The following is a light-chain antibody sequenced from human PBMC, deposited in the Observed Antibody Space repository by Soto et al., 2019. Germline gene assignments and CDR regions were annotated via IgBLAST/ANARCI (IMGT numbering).Light chain of an antibody. V-gene: IGKV3-11*01. CDR2: DAS. CDR3: QQRSNWPLLT. CDR1: QSVSSY. Sequence: EIVLTQSPATRSLSPGERVTLSCRASQSVSSYLAWYQQKPGQAPRLLIYDASNRATGIPARFSGSGSGTDFTLTISSLEPEDFAVYYCQQRSNWPLLTFGGGTKVEIK. J-gene: IGKJ4*01.